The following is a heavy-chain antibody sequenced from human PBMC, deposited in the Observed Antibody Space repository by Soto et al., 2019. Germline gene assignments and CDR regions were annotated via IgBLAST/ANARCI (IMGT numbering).Heavy chain of an antibody. J-gene: IGHJ4*02. V-gene: IGHV3-23*01. D-gene: IGHD2-2*01. CDR2: ISGSGATT. CDR1: GFIFRSYA. Sequence: EVRLLESGGGLVQPGGSLRLSCAASGFIFRSYALSWVRQAPGKGLEWVSIISGSGATTYYADSVKGRFTISRDNSKSTLYLQMKSLRAEDTAVHYCAKRFRPALAEVYFDDWGQGTLVTVSS. CDR3: AKRFRPALAEVYFDD.